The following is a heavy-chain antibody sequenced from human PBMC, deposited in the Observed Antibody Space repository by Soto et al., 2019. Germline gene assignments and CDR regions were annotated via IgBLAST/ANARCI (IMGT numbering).Heavy chain of an antibody. Sequence: TTCGMCRVSQDPGEGLEWVSGISGSGIGTYYADSVKGRFTISRDNSKNTLYLQMNSLRDEDTAIYYCAKDWSIRRLFYFDSWGQGTLVTVSS. V-gene: IGHV3-23*01. D-gene: IGHD3-3*01. CDR1: TTCG. CDR2: ISGSGIGT. CDR3: AKDWSIRRLFYFDS. J-gene: IGHJ4*02.